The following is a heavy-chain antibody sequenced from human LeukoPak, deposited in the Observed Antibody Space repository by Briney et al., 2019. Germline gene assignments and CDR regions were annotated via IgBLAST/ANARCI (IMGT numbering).Heavy chain of an antibody. CDR1: GGSISSYY. D-gene: IGHD3-22*01. CDR3: ARAAGPDYYDSGGYYYVGWFDP. Sequence: SETLSLTCTVPGGSISSYYWSWIRQPAGKGLEWIGRTYTSGSTNYNPSLKSRVTMSVDTSKNQFSLKLSSVTAADTAVYYCARAAGPDYYDSGGYYYVGWFDPWGQGTLVPVSS. CDR2: TYTSGST. J-gene: IGHJ5*02. V-gene: IGHV4-4*07.